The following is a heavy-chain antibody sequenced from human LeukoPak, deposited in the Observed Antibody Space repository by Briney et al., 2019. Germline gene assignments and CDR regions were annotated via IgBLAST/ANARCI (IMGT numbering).Heavy chain of an antibody. CDR3: ARSGRQLLYYFDY. CDR2: IYHSGST. CDR1: GGSISSSHW. V-gene: IGHV4-4*02. Sequence: KPSETLSLTCAVSGGSISSSHWWSWVRQPPGRGLEWIGEIYHSGSTNYSPSLKSRVTLSVDKSKNQFSLKLSSVTAADTAVYYCARSGRQLLYYFDYWGQGTLVTVSS. J-gene: IGHJ4*02. D-gene: IGHD5-24*01.